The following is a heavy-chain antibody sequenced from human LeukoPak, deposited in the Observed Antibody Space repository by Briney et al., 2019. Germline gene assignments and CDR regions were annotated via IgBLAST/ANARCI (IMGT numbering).Heavy chain of an antibody. V-gene: IGHV1-2*02. J-gene: IGHJ4*02. Sequence: ASVHVSCQASGYTFTGYYMHWVGPAPGQGLEWMGWINPNSGGTNYAQKFQGRVTMTRDTSISTAYMELSRLRSDDTAVYYCARVGYGDCSGGSCYSDYFDYWGQGTLVTVSS. CDR1: GYTFTGYY. D-gene: IGHD2-15*01. CDR2: INPNSGGT. CDR3: ARVGYGDCSGGSCYSDYFDY.